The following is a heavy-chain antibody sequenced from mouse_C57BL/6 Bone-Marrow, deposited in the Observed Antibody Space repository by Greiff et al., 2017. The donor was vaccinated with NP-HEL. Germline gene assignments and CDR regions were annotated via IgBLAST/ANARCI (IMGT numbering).Heavy chain of an antibody. V-gene: IGHV6-3*01. CDR2: IRLKSDNYAT. CDR3: TRTGGYFDV. J-gene: IGHJ1*03. CDR1: GFTFSNYW. Sequence: EVKLQESGGGLVQPGGSMKLSCVASGFTFSNYWMNWVRQSPEKGLEWVAQIRLKSDNYATHYAESVKGRFTISRDDSKSSVYLQMNNLRAEDTGIYYCTRTGGYFDVWGTGTTVTVSS. D-gene: IGHD4-1*01.